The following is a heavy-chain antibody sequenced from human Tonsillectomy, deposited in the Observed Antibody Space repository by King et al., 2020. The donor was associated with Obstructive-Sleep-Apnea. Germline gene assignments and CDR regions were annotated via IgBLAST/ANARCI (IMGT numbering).Heavy chain of an antibody. D-gene: IGHD3-10*01. Sequence: VQLQESGPGLVKPSETLSLTCTVSGGSISSYYWSWIRQPAGKGLEWIGRIYTSGGTNYNPSLKSRVTMSVDTSKNQFSLKLTSVTAADTAVYYCARDHPSIGELSTHWGQGTLVTVSS. J-gene: IGHJ4*02. CDR2: IYTSGGT. CDR1: GGSISSYY. CDR3: ARDHPSIGELSTH. V-gene: IGHV4-4*07.